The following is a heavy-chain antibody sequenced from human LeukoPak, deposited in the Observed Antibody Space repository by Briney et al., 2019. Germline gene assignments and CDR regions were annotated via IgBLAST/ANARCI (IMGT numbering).Heavy chain of an antibody. V-gene: IGHV4-39*07. CDR3: ARRGKGYYGSGSQY. Sequence: SETLSLTCTVSGVSISSSNSYWGWIRQPPGKGLEWIGEINHSGSTNYNPSLKSRVTISVDTSKNQFSLKLSSVTAADTAVYYCARRGKGYYGSGSQYWGQGTLVTVSS. D-gene: IGHD3-10*01. CDR1: GVSISSSNSY. CDR2: INHSGST. J-gene: IGHJ4*02.